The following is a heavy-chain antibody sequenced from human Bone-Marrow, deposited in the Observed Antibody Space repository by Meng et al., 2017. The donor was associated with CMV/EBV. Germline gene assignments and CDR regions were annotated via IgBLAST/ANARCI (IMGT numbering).Heavy chain of an antibody. D-gene: IGHD2-21*01. Sequence: ASVEVSCNAAGYTFTGYYMHWVRQAPGQGLEWMGWINPNSGGTNYAQKFQGRVTMTRDTSISTAYMELSRLRSDDTAVYYCARDRRPGGGVFVQHYWGQGTLVTVSS. V-gene: IGHV1-2*02. J-gene: IGHJ4*02. CDR2: INPNSGGT. CDR1: GYTFTGYY. CDR3: ARDRRPGGGVFVQHY.